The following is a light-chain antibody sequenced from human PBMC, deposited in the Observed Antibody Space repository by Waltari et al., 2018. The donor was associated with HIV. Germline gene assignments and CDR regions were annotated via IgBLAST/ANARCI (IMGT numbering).Light chain of an antibody. Sequence: QSALTQPASVSGSPGQSITISCTGTSSDVGGYNYVSWYQQHPGKAPKLMIYEVSNRPSGFSNRFSGSKSGNTASLTISGLQAEDEADYYCSSYRSSSTLEVFGTGTKVTVL. CDR3: SSYRSSSTLEV. CDR2: EVS. J-gene: IGLJ1*01. CDR1: SSDVGGYNY. V-gene: IGLV2-14*01.